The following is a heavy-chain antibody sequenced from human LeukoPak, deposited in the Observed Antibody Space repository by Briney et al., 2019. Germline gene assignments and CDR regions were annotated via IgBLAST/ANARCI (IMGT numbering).Heavy chain of an antibody. CDR3: ARGLLGGNNGYYFDF. D-gene: IGHD2-8*01. CDR2: IYYSGST. CDR1: GGSIKGYY. J-gene: IGHJ4*02. Sequence: SETLSLTCTVSGGSIKGYYWTWIRQPPGKGLEWIGYIYYSGSTNYQPSLESRVTLSLDTSKKQFSLKLTSVTAADTAVYYCARGLLGGNNGYYFDFWRQGTLVTVSS. V-gene: IGHV4-59*01.